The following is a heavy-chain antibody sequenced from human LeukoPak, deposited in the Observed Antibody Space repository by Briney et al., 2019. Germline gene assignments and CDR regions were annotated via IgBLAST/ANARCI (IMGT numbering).Heavy chain of an antibody. D-gene: IGHD2-15*01. J-gene: IGHJ2*01. CDR3: ARHKDHWYFDL. V-gene: IGHV4-39*01. CDR2: IYYTGDT. Sequence: SETLSLTCTVSGGSINDTGCYWGWVRQPPGKGLEWIGSIYYTGDTYYSPSLKSRVTMSVDTSKSLFSPKLTSVTAADTAVYYCARHKDHWYFDLWGRGTLVTVSS. CDR1: GGSINDTGCY.